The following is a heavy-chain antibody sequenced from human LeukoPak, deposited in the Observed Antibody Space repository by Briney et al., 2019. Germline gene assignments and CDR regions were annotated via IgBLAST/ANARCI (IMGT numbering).Heavy chain of an antibody. Sequence: GGSLRLSCAASGFTFSSYWMSWVRQAPGKGLEWVANIKQDGSEKYYVDSVKGRFTISRDNAKKSMYLQMNSLRVEDTAVYYCARAWGIQGRSFDWLFPFDSWGQGTLVTVSS. CDR2: IKQDGSEK. J-gene: IGHJ4*02. V-gene: IGHV3-7*01. CDR3: ARAWGIQGRSFDWLFPFDS. CDR1: GFTFSSYW. D-gene: IGHD3-9*01.